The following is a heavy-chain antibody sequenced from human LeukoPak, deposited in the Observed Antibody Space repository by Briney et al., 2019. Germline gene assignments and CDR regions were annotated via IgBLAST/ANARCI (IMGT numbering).Heavy chain of an antibody. Sequence: GGSLRLSCAASGFTSSSYGMHWVRQAPGKGLEWVAFIRYDGSNKYYADSVKGRFTISRDNSKNTLYLQMNSLRAEDKAVYYCAKDSHLRGYSGYALIFDAFDIWGEGTMVTVSS. V-gene: IGHV3-30*02. J-gene: IGHJ3*02. CDR1: GFTSSSYG. CDR2: IRYDGSNK. CDR3: AKDSHLRGYSGYALIFDAFDI. D-gene: IGHD5-12*01.